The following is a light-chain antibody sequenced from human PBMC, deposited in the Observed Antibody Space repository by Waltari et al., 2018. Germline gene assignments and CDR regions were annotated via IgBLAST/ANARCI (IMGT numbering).Light chain of an antibody. CDR1: QSISSY. CDR3: QQSYSTLRT. V-gene: IGKV1-39*01. CDR2: AAS. J-gene: IGKJ2*02. Sequence: DIQMTQSPSSLSASVGDRVTTTCRASQSISSYLNWYQQKPGKAPKLLSYAASSLQSGVPSRFSGSGSGTDFTLTISSLQPEDFATYFCQQSYSTLRTFGQGTKLEI.